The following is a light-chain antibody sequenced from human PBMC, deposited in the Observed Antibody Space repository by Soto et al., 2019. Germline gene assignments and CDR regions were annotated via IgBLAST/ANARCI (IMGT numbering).Light chain of an antibody. CDR3: QQSYSTPLT. CDR1: QSISTY. Sequence: DIQMTQSPSSLSASVGDRVTITCRAGQSISTYLNWYQQKPGKAPKLLIYAASSLQSGVPSRFSGSGSGTDFTLTINSLQPEDFATYYCQQSYSTPLTFGGGTKVDIK. J-gene: IGKJ4*01. CDR2: AAS. V-gene: IGKV1-39*01.